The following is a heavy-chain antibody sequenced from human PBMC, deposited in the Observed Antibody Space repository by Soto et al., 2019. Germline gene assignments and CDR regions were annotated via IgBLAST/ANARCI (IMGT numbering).Heavy chain of an antibody. Sequence: SLRLSCAASGFTFSSYAMSWVRQAPGKGLEWVSAISGSGGSTYYADSVKGRFTISRDNSKNTLYLQMNSLRAEDTAVYYCAKDTSPLYNSNYFDYWGQGTLVTVSS. J-gene: IGHJ4*02. CDR3: AKDTSPLYNSNYFDY. CDR2: ISGSGGST. V-gene: IGHV3-23*01. D-gene: IGHD1-1*01. CDR1: GFTFSSYA.